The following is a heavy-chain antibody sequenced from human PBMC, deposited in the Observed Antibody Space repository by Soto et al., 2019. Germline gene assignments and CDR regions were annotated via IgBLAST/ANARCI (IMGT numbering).Heavy chain of an antibody. CDR1: GGSISSSSYY. Sequence: SETLSLTCTVSGGSISSSSYYWGWIRQPPGKGLEWIGSIYYSGSTYYNPSLKSRVTISVDTSKNQFSLKLSSVSAADTAVYYCARQGTAAGSPYYYGMDVWGQGTTVT. D-gene: IGHD6-13*01. CDR2: IYYSGST. V-gene: IGHV4-39*01. CDR3: ARQGTAAGSPYYYGMDV. J-gene: IGHJ6*02.